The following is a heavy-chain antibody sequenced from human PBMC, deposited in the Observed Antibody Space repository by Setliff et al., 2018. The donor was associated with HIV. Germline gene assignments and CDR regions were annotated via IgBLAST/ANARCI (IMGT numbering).Heavy chain of an antibody. D-gene: IGHD3-9*01. V-gene: IGHV5-51*01. CDR2: ISPGDSET. Sequence: GESLKSSCQASGYFFLNSWIGWVRQVPGKGLEWVAVISPGDSETRYRPSFEGQVTVSVDKSITTASLRWSSLRASDPATYYCTTHPLRPGISGYFYFIDAWGTGPPVTVSS. CDR3: TTHPLRPGISGYFYFIDA. CDR1: GYFFLNSW. J-gene: IGHJ6*04.